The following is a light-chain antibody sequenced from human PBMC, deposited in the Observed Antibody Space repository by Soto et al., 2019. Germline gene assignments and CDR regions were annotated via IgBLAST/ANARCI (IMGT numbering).Light chain of an antibody. CDR3: QHYGSSPWT. J-gene: IGKJ1*01. V-gene: IGKV3-20*01. Sequence: IVLTQSPGTLSLSPGERATLSCRASQSVGGNYLAWFQQKPGQAPRLLVYGASNRAAGIPDRFSGGGSGKDFTLTISRLEPEDFAVYYCQHYGSSPWTFGQGTEVEVK. CDR1: QSVGGNY. CDR2: GAS.